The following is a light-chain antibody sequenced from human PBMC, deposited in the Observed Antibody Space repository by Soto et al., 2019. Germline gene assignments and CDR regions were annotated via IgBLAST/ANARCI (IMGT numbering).Light chain of an antibody. J-gene: IGKJ4*01. CDR2: GAF. V-gene: IGKV3-15*01. CDR3: QQYKNWPPLT. Sequence: EIVMTQSPATLSVSPGETATLSCRASQSVTYNLAWYQQKPGQGPRLLIYGAFTRATGIPARFSGSGSGTEFTLTLSSLQSEAFAVYYCQQYKNWPPLTFGGGTKVEIK. CDR1: QSVTYN.